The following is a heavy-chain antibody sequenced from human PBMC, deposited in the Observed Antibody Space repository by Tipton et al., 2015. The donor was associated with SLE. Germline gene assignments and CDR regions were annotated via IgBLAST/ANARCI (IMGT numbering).Heavy chain of an antibody. CDR2: IYYSGST. V-gene: IGHV4-31*03. D-gene: IGHD6-13*01. J-gene: IGHJ3*02. Sequence: SLTCTVSGGSISSGGYYWSRIRQHPGKGLEWIGYIYYSGSTYYTPSLKSRVTISVDTSRNQFSLKLSSVTAADTAVYYCARVRQQLTHDAFDIWGQGTMVTVSS. CDR1: GGSISSGGYY. CDR3: ARVRQQLTHDAFDI.